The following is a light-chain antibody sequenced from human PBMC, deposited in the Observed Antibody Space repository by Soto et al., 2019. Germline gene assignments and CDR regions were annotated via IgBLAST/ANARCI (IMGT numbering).Light chain of an antibody. CDR3: QQYTSYSRA. CDR2: DAS. CDR1: QSISHL. J-gene: IGKJ1*01. V-gene: IGKV1-5*01. Sequence: DIQMTQSPSTLSASVGDRVTITCRASQSISHLLAWYQQKPGKVPKLLIYDASNLGSGVPSRFSGSGSGTDFTLTISGLHPDYFTTYYCQQYTSYSRAFGQGTKVDLK.